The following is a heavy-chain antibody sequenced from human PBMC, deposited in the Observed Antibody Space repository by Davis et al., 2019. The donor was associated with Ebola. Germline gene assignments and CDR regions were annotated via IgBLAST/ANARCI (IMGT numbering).Heavy chain of an antibody. CDR1: GYSFTSYW. D-gene: IGHD2-15*01. CDR2: IYPGDSDT. J-gene: IGHJ4*02. Sequence: GESLKISCAGSGYSFTSYWIGRVRQLPGKGLEWMGIIYPGDSDTRYSPSFQGQVTISADKSISTAYLQWSSLKASDTAMYYCARVGCSGGSCFDYWGQGTLVTVSS. V-gene: IGHV5-51*01. CDR3: ARVGCSGGSCFDY.